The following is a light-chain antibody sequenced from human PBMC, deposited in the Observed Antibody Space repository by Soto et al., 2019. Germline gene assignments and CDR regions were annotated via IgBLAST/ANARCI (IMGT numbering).Light chain of an antibody. V-gene: IGKV2-28*01. CDR2: LAS. CDR3: MQARQTPWA. Sequence: DIVMTQSPLSLPVTPGEPASISCRSSQSLLHFNGYNYLDWYVQKPGQSPQLLIYLASTRASGVPDRFSGSGSGTTFTLKIGRVEAEDVGVYYCMQARQTPWAFGQGTRVEIK. J-gene: IGKJ1*01. CDR1: QSLLHFNGYNY.